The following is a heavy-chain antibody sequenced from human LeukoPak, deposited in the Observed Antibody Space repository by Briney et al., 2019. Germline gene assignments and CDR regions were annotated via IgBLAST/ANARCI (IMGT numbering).Heavy chain of an antibody. CDR1: GGSFNDYS. CDR3: ARTYIAAQLDY. J-gene: IGHJ4*02. V-gene: IGHV4-34*01. CDR2: INHNGGT. Sequence: SETLSLTCAVYGGSFNDYSWTWIRQAPGEGLEWIGEINHNGGTNHNPSLVSRVIMSVDTSKNQFSLKVSSVTAADTAVYYCARTYIAAQLDYWGQGTLVTVSS. D-gene: IGHD6-6*01.